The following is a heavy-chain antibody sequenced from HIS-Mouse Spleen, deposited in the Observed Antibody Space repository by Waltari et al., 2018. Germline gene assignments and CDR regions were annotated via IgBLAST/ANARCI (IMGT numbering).Heavy chain of an antibody. CDR3: ARPGVPRAAHAFDI. J-gene: IGHJ3*02. V-gene: IGHV1-2*02. D-gene: IGHD2-15*01. CDR1: GYTFTGYY. Sequence: QVQLVQSGAEVKKPGASVKVSCKASGYTFTGYYMHWVRQAPGQGLEWMGWTNPNRGGTNYAQKFQGRVTMTRDTSISTAYMELSRLRSDDTAVYYCARPGVPRAAHAFDIWGQGTMVTVSS. CDR2: TNPNRGGT.